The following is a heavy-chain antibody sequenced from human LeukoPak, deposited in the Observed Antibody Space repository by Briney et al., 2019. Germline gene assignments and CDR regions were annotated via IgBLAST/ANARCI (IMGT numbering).Heavy chain of an antibody. CDR1: GFSLSNYG. D-gene: IGHD3-16*01. CDR3: ARWGGTRQHYFDY. Sequence: PGGSLGLSCAASGFSLSNYGLHWVRQGPGKGLEWVAVINFDGSIKYYADSVKGRFTISKDSSKNTLYLQMNSLRADDTAMYYCARWGGTRQHYFDYWGQGTLATVTS. CDR2: INFDGSIK. V-gene: IGHV3-33*01. J-gene: IGHJ4*02.